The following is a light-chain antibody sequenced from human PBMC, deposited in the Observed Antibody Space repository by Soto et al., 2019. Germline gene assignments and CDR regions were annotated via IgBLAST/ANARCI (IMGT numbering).Light chain of an antibody. V-gene: IGKV3-20*01. Sequence: EIVLTQSPGTLSLSPGETVTLSCRASQSIRNAYLAWYQQKPGQAPRLLIYGASSRATGIPDRFSGSGSGTDFTLTISRLEPEDFAVYYCQQYGSSPRTFGQGTKVDIK. J-gene: IGKJ1*01. CDR2: GAS. CDR1: QSIRNAY. CDR3: QQYGSSPRT.